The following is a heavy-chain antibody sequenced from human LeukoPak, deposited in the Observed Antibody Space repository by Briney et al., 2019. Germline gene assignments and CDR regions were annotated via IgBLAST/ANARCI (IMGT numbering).Heavy chain of an antibody. CDR1: GGSFSGYY. CDR3: ARGGDSSGYPFDY. Sequence: PSETLSLTCAVYGGSFSGYYWSWIRQPPGKGLEWIGEINHSGSTNYNPSLKSRVTISVDTSKNQFSLKLSSVTAADTAVYYCARGGDSSGYPFDYWGQGTLVTVSS. CDR2: INHSGST. J-gene: IGHJ4*02. V-gene: IGHV4-34*01. D-gene: IGHD3-22*01.